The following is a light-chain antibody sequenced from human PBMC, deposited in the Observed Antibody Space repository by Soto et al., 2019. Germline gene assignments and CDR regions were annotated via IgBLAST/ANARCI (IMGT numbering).Light chain of an antibody. CDR3: QVWDSTGDHVV. Sequence: QAVLTQPPSVSGAPGQRVTISCSGTSSNIGAGYDVHWYQQLPGTAPKLLIYGSSNRPSGVPDRFSGSKSGTSASLAITGLQAEDEADYYCQVWDSTGDHVVFGGGTKLTVL. V-gene: IGLV1-40*01. J-gene: IGLJ2*01. CDR1: SSNIGAGYD. CDR2: GSS.